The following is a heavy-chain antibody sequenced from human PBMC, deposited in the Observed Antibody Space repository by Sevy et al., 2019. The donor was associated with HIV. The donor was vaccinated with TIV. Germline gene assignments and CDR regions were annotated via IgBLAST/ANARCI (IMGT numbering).Heavy chain of an antibody. J-gene: IGHJ6*01. V-gene: IGHV1-8*01. D-gene: IGHD3-3*02. CDR2: MSPNSGNT. CDR3: ARFLSTSYYYYNAMDV. Sequence: ASVKVSCRASGYTFTYYDINWVRQATGQGLEWMGWMSPNSGNTGYAQKFQGRVTMTRNTSISTAYMELSRLRSEDTAVYYCARFLSTSYYYYNAMDVWGQGTTVTVSS. CDR1: GYTFTYYD.